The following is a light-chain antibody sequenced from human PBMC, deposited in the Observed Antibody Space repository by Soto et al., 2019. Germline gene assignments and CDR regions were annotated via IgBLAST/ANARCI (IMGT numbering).Light chain of an antibody. CDR1: QSVNNF. CDR3: PVCGFLPAS. Sequence: SLAAVSLKKGERATLSCRASQSVNNFFAWYQQKPGQAPRLLIYDASYRAPGIPARFSGSGSGTDFTLTIICLEAEDAIVYCCPVCGFLPASFG. CDR2: DAS. J-gene: IGKJ2*03. V-gene: IGKV3-11*01.